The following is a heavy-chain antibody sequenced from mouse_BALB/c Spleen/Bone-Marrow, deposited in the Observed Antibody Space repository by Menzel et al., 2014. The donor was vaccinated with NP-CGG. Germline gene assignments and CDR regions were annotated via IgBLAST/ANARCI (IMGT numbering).Heavy chain of an antibody. V-gene: IGHV7-3*02. D-gene: IGHD1-1*01. CDR2: IRNKANGYTT. Sequence: EVQVVESGGGLVQPGGSLRLSCATSGFTFTDYYMSWVRQPPGKALEWLGFIRNKANGYTTEYSASVKGRFTISRDNSQSILHLQMNTLRAEDSATYYCARVTTAWFAYWGQGTLVTVSA. CDR3: ARVTTAWFAY. J-gene: IGHJ3*01. CDR1: GFTFTDYY.